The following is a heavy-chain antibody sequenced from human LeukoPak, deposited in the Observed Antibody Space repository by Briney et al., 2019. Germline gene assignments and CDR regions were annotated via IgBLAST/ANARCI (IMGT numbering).Heavy chain of an antibody. Sequence: PSETLSLTCTVSGGSISSSSYYWGWIRQPPGKGLEWIGSIYYSGSTYYNPSLKSRVTISLDTSNNQFSLKLCSVTAADTAVYYCARGRRDGYNLEYFDKWGQGTLVTVSS. CDR1: GGSISSSSYY. D-gene: IGHD5-24*01. J-gene: IGHJ4*02. V-gene: IGHV4-39*01. CDR3: ARGRRDGYNLEYFDK. CDR2: IYYSGST.